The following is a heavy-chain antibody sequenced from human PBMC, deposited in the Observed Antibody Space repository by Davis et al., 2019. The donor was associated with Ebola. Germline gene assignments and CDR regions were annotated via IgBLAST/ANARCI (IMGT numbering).Heavy chain of an antibody. CDR1: GFTFSNAW. CDR2: IRSKANSYAT. Sequence: PGGSLRLSCAASGFTFSNAWMNWVRQAPGKGLEWVGRIRSKANSYATAYAASVKGRFTISRDDSKNTAYLQMNSLKTEDTAVYYCTSEGGYENYWGQGTLVTVSS. V-gene: IGHV3-73*01. J-gene: IGHJ4*02. D-gene: IGHD5-12*01. CDR3: TSEGGYENY.